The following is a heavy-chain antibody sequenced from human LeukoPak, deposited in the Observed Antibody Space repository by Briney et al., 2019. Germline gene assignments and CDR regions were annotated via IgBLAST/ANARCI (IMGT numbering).Heavy chain of an antibody. CDR3: AKSTHRYYDSSGAYYFDY. J-gene: IGHJ4*02. CDR2: ISWNSGSI. D-gene: IGHD3-22*01. CDR1: GFTFDDYA. Sequence: PGGSLRLSCAASGFTFDDYAMHWVRQAPGKGLEWVSGISWNSGSIGYADSVKGRFTISRDNAKNSLYLQMNSLRAEDTALYYCAKSTHRYYDSSGAYYFDYWGQGTLVTVSS. V-gene: IGHV3-9*01.